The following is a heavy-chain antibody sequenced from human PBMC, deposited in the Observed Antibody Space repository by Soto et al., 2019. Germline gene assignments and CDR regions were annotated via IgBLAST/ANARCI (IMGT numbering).Heavy chain of an antibody. D-gene: IGHD1-26*01. CDR3: ARRKYSGTFWSLDY. Sequence: SETLSLTCTVSGDSISSSSYYWAWIRQPPGKGLEWIGNIFYSGITYYNPSLKTRVTFSVDTSKNQFSLTLRSATAADTAVYYCARRKYSGTFWSLDYWGQGALVTVSS. CDR2: IFYSGIT. V-gene: IGHV4-39*01. CDR1: GDSISSSSYY. J-gene: IGHJ4*02.